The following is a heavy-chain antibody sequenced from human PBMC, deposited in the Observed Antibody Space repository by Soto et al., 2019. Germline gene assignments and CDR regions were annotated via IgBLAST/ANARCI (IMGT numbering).Heavy chain of an antibody. D-gene: IGHD4-17*01. CDR3: AKDPNGDYVGAFDI. CDR2: ISATGGSS. V-gene: IGHV3-23*01. Sequence: EVQLLESGGGLVQPGGSLRLSCAASGFTLNTYAMTWVRKAPGEGLEWVSSISATGGSSYYADSVKGRFTISRDTSKSTLYLKMHSVRVEDTAVYYCAKDPNGDYVGAFDIWGQGTMVTVSS. CDR1: GFTLNTYA. J-gene: IGHJ3*02.